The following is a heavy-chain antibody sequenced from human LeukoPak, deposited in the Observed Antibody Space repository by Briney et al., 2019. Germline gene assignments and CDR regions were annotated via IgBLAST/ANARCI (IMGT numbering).Heavy chain of an antibody. CDR2: IWYEGSNK. V-gene: IGHV3-33*01. CDR3: ARGDLRYFAWLLGSEIDY. Sequence: GRSLRLSCAAAGFTFSSYGMHWVRQAPGKGLGWVAVIWYEGSNKYYADSVKGRFTISRDNSKNTLYLQMNSLRAEDTAVYYCARGDLRYFAWLLGSEIDYWGQGTLVTVSS. CDR1: GFTFSSYG. D-gene: IGHD3-9*01. J-gene: IGHJ4*02.